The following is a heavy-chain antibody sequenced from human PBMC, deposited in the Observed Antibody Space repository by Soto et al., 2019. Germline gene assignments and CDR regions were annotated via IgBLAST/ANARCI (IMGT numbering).Heavy chain of an antibody. Sequence: EVQLVESGGGLVQPGGSLRLSCAASGFTVSSYYMSWARQAPGRGLEWVSVVYSGGNTDYADSVKGRFTISRDNSKNTLYLQMNSLRAEDTAVYYCARVVVEVCSGSTCSGGAFDIWGQGTMITVSS. D-gene: IGHD2-15*01. J-gene: IGHJ3*02. CDR2: VYSGGNT. V-gene: IGHV3-66*01. CDR1: GFTVSSYY. CDR3: ARVVVEVCSGSTCSGGAFDI.